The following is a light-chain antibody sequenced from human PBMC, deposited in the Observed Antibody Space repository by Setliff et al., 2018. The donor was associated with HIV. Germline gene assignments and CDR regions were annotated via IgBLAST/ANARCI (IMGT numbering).Light chain of an antibody. CDR1: SSDVAGSNY. J-gene: IGLJ1*01. CDR3: SSYATSNTPLYV. V-gene: IGLV2-14*01. Sequence: QSVLTQPASVSGSPGQSITISCTGTSSDVAGSNYVPWYQQFPGEAPKLIIYEVSIRPSGVSDRFSGSKSGNTASLTISGLQAEDEADYYCSSYATSNTPLYVFGSGTKVTVL. CDR2: EVS.